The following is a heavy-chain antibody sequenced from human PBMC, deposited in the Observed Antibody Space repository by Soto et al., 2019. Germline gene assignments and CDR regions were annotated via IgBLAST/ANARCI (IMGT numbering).Heavy chain of an antibody. CDR3: AKDPLTVTPYFDY. D-gene: IGHD4-17*01. CDR2: ISGSGDNT. V-gene: IGHV3-23*01. Sequence: PGGSMRLSCAASGFTFSNYAMSWVRQAPGKGLEWVSTISGSGDNTDYVDSVKGRFTISRDNSKNTLYLQMNSLRAEDTAVYYCAKDPLTVTPYFDYWGQGTLVTVSS. CDR1: GFTFSNYA. J-gene: IGHJ4*02.